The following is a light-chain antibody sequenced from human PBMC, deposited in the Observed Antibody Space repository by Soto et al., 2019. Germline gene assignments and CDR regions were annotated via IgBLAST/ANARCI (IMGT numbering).Light chain of an antibody. CDR2: GAS. V-gene: IGKV3-15*01. CDR1: QSINNN. Sequence: EIVMTQSPATLSVSPGERATLSCRASQSINNNLAWYQQKPGQAPRLLIYGASTRATGIPARFSGSASGTEFTLTISSLQSADFAVYYCQQSNNWPLTFGGGTKV. J-gene: IGKJ4*01. CDR3: QQSNNWPLT.